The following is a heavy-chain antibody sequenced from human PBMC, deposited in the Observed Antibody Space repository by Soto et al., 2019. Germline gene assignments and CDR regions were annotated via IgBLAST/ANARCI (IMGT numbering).Heavy chain of an antibody. CDR3: ASGRGTENY. J-gene: IGHJ4*02. CDR2: INDSGST. Sequence: QVQLQQWGAGLLKPSETLSLTCGVSGGSFSGSYWSWIRQPPGKGLEWIGEINDSGSTNYNPSLQSRVTISVDTSKNQCSLNRRSVTAADTAVYYCASGRGTENYWGQGTLVTVSS. CDR1: GGSFSGSY. D-gene: IGHD3-10*01. V-gene: IGHV4-34*01.